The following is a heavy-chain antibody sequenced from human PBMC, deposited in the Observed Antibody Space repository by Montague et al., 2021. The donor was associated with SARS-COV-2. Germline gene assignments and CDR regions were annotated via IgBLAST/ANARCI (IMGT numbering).Heavy chain of an antibody. J-gene: IGHJ4*02. Sequence: SETLSLTCTVSGGSTSSSSYYWGWIRQPPGKGLEWIGSIYYSGSTYYNPSLKSRVTISVDTSKNQFSLKLRSVTAADTAVYYCARAPPGYWGFVVVVAAHFDYWGQGTLVTVSS. V-gene: IGHV4-39*07. CDR2: IYYSGST. CDR3: ARAPPGYWGFVVVVAAHFDY. D-gene: IGHD2-15*01. CDR1: GGSTSSSSYY.